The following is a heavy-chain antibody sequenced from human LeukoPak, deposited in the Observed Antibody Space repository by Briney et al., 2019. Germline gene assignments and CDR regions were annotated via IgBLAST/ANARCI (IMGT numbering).Heavy chain of an antibody. V-gene: IGHV3-21*01. D-gene: IGHD6-19*01. CDR2: ISSSSSYI. CDR3: ARSESNKYSSGWYSVY. Sequence: PGGSLRLSCAASGFTFSSYSMNWVRQAPGKGLEWVSSISSSSSYIYYADSVKGRFTISRDNAKNSLYLQMNSLRAEDTAVYYCARSESNKYSSGWYSVYWGQGTLVTVSS. J-gene: IGHJ4*02. CDR1: GFTFSSYS.